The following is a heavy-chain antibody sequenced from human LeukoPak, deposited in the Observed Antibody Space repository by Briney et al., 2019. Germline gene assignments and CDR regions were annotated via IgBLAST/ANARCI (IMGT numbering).Heavy chain of an antibody. CDR3: AKDLGSSTSYYYYGMDG. CDR2: ISGSGGST. CDR1: GFTFSNHA. J-gene: IGHJ6*02. V-gene: IGHV3-23*01. D-gene: IGHD2-2*01. Sequence: GGSLRLSCAAPGFTFSNHAMGWVRQAPGKGLEWVSAISGSGGSTYYADSVKGRFTISRDNSKNPLDLQMNSLRAEDTAVYYCAKDLGSSTSYYYYGMDGWGQGTTVTVSS.